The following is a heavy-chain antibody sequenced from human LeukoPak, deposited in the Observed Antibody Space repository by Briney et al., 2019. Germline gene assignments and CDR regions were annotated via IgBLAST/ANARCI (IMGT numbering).Heavy chain of an antibody. D-gene: IGHD5-12*01. CDR1: GGSIGSYH. J-gene: IGHJ4*02. CDR2: VFNNGGT. V-gene: IGHV4-59*01. Sequence: SETLSLTCTVSGGSIGSYHWNWIRQPSGKGLKWIGIVFNNGGTKHNPSLKSRVAISVDTSKNQFARKLTSVTAADTAVYYCVASYGGYVLDYWGQGALVIVSS. CDR3: VASYGGYVLDY.